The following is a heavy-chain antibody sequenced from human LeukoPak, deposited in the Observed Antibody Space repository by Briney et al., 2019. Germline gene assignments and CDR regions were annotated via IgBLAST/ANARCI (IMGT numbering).Heavy chain of an antibody. J-gene: IGHJ4*02. D-gene: IGHD5-12*01. V-gene: IGHV4-34*01. CDR2: INHSGSTS. Sequence: SSETLSLTCAVYGESFSGYFWNWIRQPPGKGLEWIGEINHSGSTSNHNPSLKSRVTMSVDTSKNQFSLKLSSVTAADTAVYYCARKSGYARDYWGQGNLVTVSS. CDR1: GESFSGYF. CDR3: ARKSGYARDY.